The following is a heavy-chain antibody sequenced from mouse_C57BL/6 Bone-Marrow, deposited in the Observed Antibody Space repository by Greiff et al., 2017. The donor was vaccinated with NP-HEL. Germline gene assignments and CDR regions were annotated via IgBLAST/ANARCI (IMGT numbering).Heavy chain of an antibody. J-gene: IGHJ2*01. Sequence: QVQLQQPGAELVRPGSSVKLSCKASGYTFTSYWMHWVKQRPIQGLEWIGNIDPSDSETHYNQKFKDKATLTVDKSSSTAYMQLISLTSEDSAVYYCARRYGSLFDYWGQGTTLTVSS. D-gene: IGHD1-1*01. CDR1: GYTFTSYW. CDR2: IDPSDSET. CDR3: ARRYGSLFDY. V-gene: IGHV1-52*01.